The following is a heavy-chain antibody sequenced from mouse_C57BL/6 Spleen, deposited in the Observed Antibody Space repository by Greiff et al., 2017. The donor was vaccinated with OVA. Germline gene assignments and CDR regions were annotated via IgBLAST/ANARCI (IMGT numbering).Heavy chain of an antibody. D-gene: IGHD1-1*01. CDR2: IYPSDSET. J-gene: IGHJ2*01. CDR3: AREVYYYGSSYFDY. V-gene: IGHV1-61*01. Sequence: VQLQQPGAELVRPGSSVKLSCKASGYTFTSYWMDWVKQRPGQGLEWIGTIYPSDSETHYNQKFKDQATLTVDKSSSTAYMQLSSLTSEDSAVYYFAREVYYYGSSYFDYWGQGTTLTVSS. CDR1: GYTFTSYW.